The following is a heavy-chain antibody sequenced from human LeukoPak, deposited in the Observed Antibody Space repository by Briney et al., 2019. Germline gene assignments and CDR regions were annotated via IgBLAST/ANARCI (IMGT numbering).Heavy chain of an antibody. CDR1: GFTFSSYW. D-gene: IGHD2-15*01. CDR3: ARDRYCSSGGCPLDY. CDR2: IKQDGSEK. V-gene: IGHV3-7*01. J-gene: IGHJ4*02. Sequence: GGSLRLSCAASGFTFSSYWMSWVRQAPGKGLEWVANIKQDGSEKYYVDSVKGRFTISRDNAKNSLYVQMISLRAEDTAVYYCARDRYCSSGGCPLDYWGQGTLVTVSS.